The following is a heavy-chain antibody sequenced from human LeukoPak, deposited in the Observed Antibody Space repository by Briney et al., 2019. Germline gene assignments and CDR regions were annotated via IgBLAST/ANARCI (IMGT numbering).Heavy chain of an antibody. CDR3: ASSPPRPPTVKYYFDY. Sequence: SETLSLTCTVSGGSISSYYWSWIRQPAGRGLEWIGRIYTSGSTNYNPSLKSRVTMSVDTSKNQFSLKLSSVTAAGTAVYYCASSPPRPPTVKYYFDYWGQGTLVTVSS. J-gene: IGHJ4*02. CDR1: GGSISSYY. D-gene: IGHD4-17*01. CDR2: IYTSGST. V-gene: IGHV4-4*07.